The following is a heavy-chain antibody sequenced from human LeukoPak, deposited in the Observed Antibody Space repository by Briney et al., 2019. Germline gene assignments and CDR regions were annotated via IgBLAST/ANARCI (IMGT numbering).Heavy chain of an antibody. CDR3: ARTPYRNYFDY. J-gene: IGHJ4*02. CDR2: IYYSGST. CDR1: GVSISSHY. D-gene: IGHD3-16*01. Sequence: SETLSLTCTVSGVSISSHYWSWIRQPPGKGLEWIGYIYYSGSTNYNPSLKSRVTISVDTSKNQFSLKLGSVTAADTAVYYCARTPYRNYFDYWGQGTLVTVSS. V-gene: IGHV4-59*11.